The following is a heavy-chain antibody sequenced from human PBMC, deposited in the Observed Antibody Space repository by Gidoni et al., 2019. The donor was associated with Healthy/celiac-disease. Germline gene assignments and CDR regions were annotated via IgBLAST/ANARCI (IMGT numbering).Heavy chain of an antibody. CDR3: ARNGVGSYMDV. CDR1: GFTFSSYE. J-gene: IGHJ6*03. D-gene: IGHD3-10*01. V-gene: IGHV3-48*03. Sequence: EVQLVESGGGLVQPGGSLRLSCADSGFTFSSYEMNWVRQAPGKGLEWVSYISSSGSTIYYADSVKCRFTISRDNAKNSLYLQMNSLRAEDTAVYYCARNGVGSYMDVWGKGTTVTVSS. CDR2: ISSSGSTI.